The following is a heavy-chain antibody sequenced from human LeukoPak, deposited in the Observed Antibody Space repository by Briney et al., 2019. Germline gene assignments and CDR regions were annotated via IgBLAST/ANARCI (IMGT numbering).Heavy chain of an antibody. V-gene: IGHV1-2*02. CDR2: INPNSGGT. CDR3: ARDTYYYGSGSPVYFDF. D-gene: IGHD3-10*01. Sequence: ASVKVSCKASGYTFTGYYMHWVRQAPGQGREWMGWINPNSGGTNYAQKFQGRVTMTRDTSISTAYMELSRLRSDDTAVYYCARDTYYYGSGSPVYFDFWGQGTLVTVSS. J-gene: IGHJ4*02. CDR1: GYTFTGYY.